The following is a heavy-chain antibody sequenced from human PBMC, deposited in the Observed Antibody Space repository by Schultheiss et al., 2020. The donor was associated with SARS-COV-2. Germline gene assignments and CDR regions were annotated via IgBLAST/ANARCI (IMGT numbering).Heavy chain of an antibody. J-gene: IGHJ4*02. V-gene: IGHV3-15*01. CDR1: GFTFSSYW. CDR2: IKSKTDGGTT. Sequence: GESLKISCAASGFTFSSYWMSWVRQAPGKGLEWVGRIKSKTDGGTTDYAAPVKGRFTISRDDSKNTLYLQMNSLKTEDTAVYYCTTDHAITDPFDYWGQGTLVTVSS. D-gene: IGHD3-16*01. CDR3: TTDHAITDPFDY.